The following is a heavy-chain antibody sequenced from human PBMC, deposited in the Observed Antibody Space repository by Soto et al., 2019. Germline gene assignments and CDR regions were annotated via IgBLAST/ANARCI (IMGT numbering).Heavy chain of an antibody. Sequence: QVQLVQSGAEVKKPGASVKVSCKASGYTFTSYGISWVRQAPGQGLEWMGWISAYNGTTNYAQKLQGRVTMTTDTSTSTAYMELRSLRSDDTAVYYCARCRYSSGWDGTKGSDWYFDLWGRGTLVTVSS. CDR3: ARCRYSSGWDGTKGSDWYFDL. V-gene: IGHV1-18*01. CDR2: ISAYNGTT. D-gene: IGHD6-19*01. J-gene: IGHJ2*01. CDR1: GYTFTSYG.